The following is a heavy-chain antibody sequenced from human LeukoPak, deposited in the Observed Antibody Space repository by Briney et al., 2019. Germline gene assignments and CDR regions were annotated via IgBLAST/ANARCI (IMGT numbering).Heavy chain of an antibody. Sequence: RGSLRLSCAASGFTFSDYYMGWICQAPGKGLEWLSYISDNGRNIYYADSVKGRFTIFRDNANFLLYLQINRLRAEDTAVYYCARASEDSRGHYQGFDSWGQGTRVTVSS. CDR1: GFTFSDYY. J-gene: IGHJ4*02. CDR2: ISDNGRNI. D-gene: IGHD3-22*01. V-gene: IGHV3-11*01. CDR3: ARASEDSRGHYQGFDS.